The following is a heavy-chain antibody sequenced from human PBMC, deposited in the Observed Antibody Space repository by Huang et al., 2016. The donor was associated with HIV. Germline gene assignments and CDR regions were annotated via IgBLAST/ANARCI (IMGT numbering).Heavy chain of an antibody. J-gene: IGHJ3*02. CDR2: INTSTGSP. V-gene: IGHV7-4-1*02. CDR3: VRVRRVTDTHCVTDCTTLEIFDI. D-gene: IGHD2-8*01. CDR1: GYIFTNYG. Sequence: QVQLVQSGSELKKPGASVKVYCTASGYIFTNYGVHWVRQAHGQGREWMGCINTSTGSPRHAKGFTGRFAVSFDTSVNTAYLQSSSLRAEDTAIYYCVRVRRVTDTHCVTDCTTLEIFDIWGQGTLVTVS.